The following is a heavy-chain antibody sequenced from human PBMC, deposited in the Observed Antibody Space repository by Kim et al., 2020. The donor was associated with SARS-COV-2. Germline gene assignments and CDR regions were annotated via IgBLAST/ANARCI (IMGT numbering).Heavy chain of an antibody. CDR2: INHSGST. D-gene: IGHD5-12*01. Sequence: SETLSLTCAVYGGSFSGYYWSWIRQPPGKGLEWIGEINHSGSTNYNPSLKSRVTISVDTSKNQFSLKLSSVTAADTAVYYCARKRGGYSGYTYWGQGTLVTVSS. V-gene: IGHV4-34*01. CDR1: GGSFSGYY. J-gene: IGHJ4*02. CDR3: ARKRGGYSGYTY.